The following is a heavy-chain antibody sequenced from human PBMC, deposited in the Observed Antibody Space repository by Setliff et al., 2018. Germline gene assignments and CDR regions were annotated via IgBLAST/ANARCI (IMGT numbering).Heavy chain of an antibody. CDR1: GFTFSSYT. Sequence: GGSLRLSCAASGFTFSSYTMNWVRQAPGQGLEWVSSIDSSSTWIYYADSVKGRFTISRDNAKNSLYLQMNSPRAEDTAVYYCARVYSGYDPNHYFDYWGQGTLVTVSS. V-gene: IGHV3-21*01. J-gene: IGHJ4*02. D-gene: IGHD5-12*01. CDR3: ARVYSGYDPNHYFDY. CDR2: IDSSSTWI.